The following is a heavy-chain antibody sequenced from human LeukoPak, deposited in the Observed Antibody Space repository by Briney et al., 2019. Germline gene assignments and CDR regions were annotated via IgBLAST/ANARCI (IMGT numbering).Heavy chain of an antibody. CDR2: IYSGGST. Sequence: PGGSLRLSCAASGFTVSSNYMSWVRQAPGKGLEWVSVIYSGGSTYYADSVKGRFTISRDNSKNTLYLQMNSLRAEDTAVYYCASGDSGWLYYFDYWGQGTLVTVSS. J-gene: IGHJ4*02. V-gene: IGHV3-66*01. D-gene: IGHD6-19*01. CDR3: ASGDSGWLYYFDY. CDR1: GFTVSSNY.